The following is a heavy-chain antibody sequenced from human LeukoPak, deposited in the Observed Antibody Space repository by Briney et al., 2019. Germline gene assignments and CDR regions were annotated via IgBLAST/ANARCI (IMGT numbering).Heavy chain of an antibody. CDR3: AKEWVNYYGSGSEF. CDR2: ISGSGGST. Sequence: PGGSLRLSCAASGLTFSTYAMSWVRQAPGKGLEWVSVISGSGGSTYYADSVKGRFTISRDNSKNTLYLQMNSLRAEDTAVYYCAKEWVNYYGSGSEFWGRGTLVTVSS. D-gene: IGHD3-10*01. V-gene: IGHV3-23*01. J-gene: IGHJ4*02. CDR1: GLTFSTYA.